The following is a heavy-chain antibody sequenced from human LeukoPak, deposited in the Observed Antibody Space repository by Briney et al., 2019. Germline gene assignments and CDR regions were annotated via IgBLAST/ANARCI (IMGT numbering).Heavy chain of an antibody. CDR3: ARDISYYYGMDV. CDR1: GFTFSSYA. J-gene: IGHJ6*02. V-gene: IGHV3-74*01. Sequence: GGSLRLSCAASGFTFSSYAMSWVRQAPGKGLVWVSRINSDGSSTSYADSVKGRFTISRDNAKNTLYLQMNSLRAEDTAVYYCARDISYYYGMDVWGQGTTVTVSS. CDR2: INSDGSST.